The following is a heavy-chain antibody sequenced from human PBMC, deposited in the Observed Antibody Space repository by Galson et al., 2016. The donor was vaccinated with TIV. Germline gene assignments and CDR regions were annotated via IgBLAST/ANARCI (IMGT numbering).Heavy chain of an antibody. D-gene: IGHD3-3*01. CDR3: ARAPISIFGLATAYYFDY. V-gene: IGHV2-70*17. CDR1: GFSLSTYGMS. J-gene: IGHJ4*02. Sequence: PALVKPTQTLTLTCTFSGFSLSTYGMSVGWIRQPPGKALEWLARIDWDDDKFYNSSLKTRLTISKDISRNQVVLTMTNMDPVDTATYYCARAPISIFGLATAYYFDYWGQGIPVTVSS. CDR2: IDWDDDK.